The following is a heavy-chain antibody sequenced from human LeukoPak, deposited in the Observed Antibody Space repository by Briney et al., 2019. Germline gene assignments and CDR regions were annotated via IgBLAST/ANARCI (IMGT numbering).Heavy chain of an antibody. Sequence: ASVKVSCKASGYTFTRYGISWVRQAPGHGLEWMGWISANNGNTKYAQKFQGRVTVTRDTSTRAVYMELRSLRSDDTAVYYCAKDDGDSYDYWGQGTLVIVSS. V-gene: IGHV1-18*01. CDR2: ISANNGNT. CDR3: AKDDGDSYDY. CDR1: GYTFTRYG. D-gene: IGHD2-21*02. J-gene: IGHJ4*02.